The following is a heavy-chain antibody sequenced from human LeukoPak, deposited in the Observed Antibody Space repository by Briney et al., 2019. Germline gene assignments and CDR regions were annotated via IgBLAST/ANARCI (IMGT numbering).Heavy chain of an antibody. CDR3: ARGRGGAVAGTDYYYYMDV. V-gene: IGHV1-18*01. D-gene: IGHD6-19*01. J-gene: IGHJ6*03. CDR1: GYTFTSYG. CDR2: ISAYNGNT. Sequence: ASVKVSCKASGYTFTSYGISWVRQAPGQGLEWMGWISAYNGNTNYAQKLQGKVTMTTDTSTSTAYMELRSLRSDDTAVYYCARGRGGAVAGTDYYYYMDVWGKGTTVTVSS.